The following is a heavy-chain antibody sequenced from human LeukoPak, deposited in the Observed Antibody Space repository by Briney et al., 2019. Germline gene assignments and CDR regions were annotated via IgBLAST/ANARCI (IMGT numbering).Heavy chain of an antibody. V-gene: IGHV3-74*01. Sequence: GGSLRLSCAASGFTFSSYWMHWVRQAPGKGLVWVSRINSDGSSTSYADSVKGRFTISRDNAKNTLYLQMNRLRAEDTAVYYCARARNYYYGSGSYYLFAFDIWGQGTMVTVSS. D-gene: IGHD3-10*01. CDR2: INSDGSST. J-gene: IGHJ3*02. CDR1: GFTFSSYW. CDR3: ARARNYYYGSGSYYLFAFDI.